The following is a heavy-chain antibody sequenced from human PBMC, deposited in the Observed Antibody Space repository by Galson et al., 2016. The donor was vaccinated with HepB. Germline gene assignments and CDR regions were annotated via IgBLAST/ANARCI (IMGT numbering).Heavy chain of an antibody. CDR1: GGSIANNNYY. CDR2: IFHGGGT. D-gene: IGHD3-10*01. Sequence: ATLSLTCTVSGGSIANNNYYWGWVRQSPGKGLEWIASIFHGGGTDYNPSLASRVAISLDTSGNQFSLKLTSVTAADTAVYYCTNYRFGTMFGFWGHGTLVTVSA. V-gene: IGHV4-39*01. J-gene: IGHJ4*01. CDR3: TNYRFGTMFGF.